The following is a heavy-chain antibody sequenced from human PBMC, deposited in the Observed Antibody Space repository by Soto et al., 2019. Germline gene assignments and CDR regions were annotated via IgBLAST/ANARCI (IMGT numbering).Heavy chain of an antibody. CDR1: GYTFTSYG. CDR2: ISAYNGNT. D-gene: IGHD3-3*01. J-gene: IGHJ3*02. CDR3: ARDLYDFWSGPPSHAFDI. Sequence: ASVKVSCKASGYTFTSYGIGWVRQAPGQGLEWMGWISAYNGNTNYAQKLQGRVTMTTDTSASTAYMELRSLRPDDTAVYYCARDLYDFWSGPPSHAFDIWGQGTMVTVSS. V-gene: IGHV1-18*01.